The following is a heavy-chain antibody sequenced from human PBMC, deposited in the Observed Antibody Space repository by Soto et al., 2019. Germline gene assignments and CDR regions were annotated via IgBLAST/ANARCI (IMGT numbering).Heavy chain of an antibody. J-gene: IGHJ4*02. CDR2: IYWDDDK. CDR1: GFSLSTSGVG. V-gene: IGHV2-5*02. Sequence: SGPTLVNPTQTLTLTCTFSGFSLSTSGVGVGWIRQPPGKALEWLALIYWDDDKRYSPSLRSRLTITKDTSKNQVVLTMTNMVPVATATYYCAHTPLFVDGLPSDSWGQGTPVTVSS. CDR3: AHTPLFVDGLPSDS.